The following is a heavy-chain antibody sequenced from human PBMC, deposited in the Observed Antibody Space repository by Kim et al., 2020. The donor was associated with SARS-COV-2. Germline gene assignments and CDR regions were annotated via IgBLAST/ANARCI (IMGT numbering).Heavy chain of an antibody. CDR3: AKGGRYYYDSRGAFDI. Sequence: GGSLRLSCAASGFTFSSYAMSWVRQAPGKGLEWVSAISGSGGSTYYADSVKGRFTISRDNSKNTLYLQMNSLRAEDTAVYYCAKGGRYYYDSRGAFDIWGQGTMVTVSS. J-gene: IGHJ3*02. D-gene: IGHD3-22*01. CDR2: ISGSGGST. V-gene: IGHV3-23*01. CDR1: GFTFSSYA.